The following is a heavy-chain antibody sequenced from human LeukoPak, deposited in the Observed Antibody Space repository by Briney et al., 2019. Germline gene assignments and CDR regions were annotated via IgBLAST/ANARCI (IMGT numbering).Heavy chain of an antibody. CDR1: GFTFDTYS. CDR2: ISSSSSTI. CDR3: ARQVMVRGVIMIGDY. D-gene: IGHD3-10*01. J-gene: IGHJ4*02. V-gene: IGHV3-48*02. Sequence: PGGSLRLSCAASGFTFDTYSMIWVRQAPGKGLEWVSYISSSSSTIYYADSVKGRFTISRDNAKNSLYLQMNSLRDEDTAVYYCARQVMVRGVIMIGDYWGQGTLVTVSS.